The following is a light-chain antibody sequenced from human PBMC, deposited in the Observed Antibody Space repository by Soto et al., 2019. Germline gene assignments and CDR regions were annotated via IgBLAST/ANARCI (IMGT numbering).Light chain of an antibody. CDR2: DSS. CDR3: QQYENLPLT. Sequence: DIQMTQSPSSLSASVGDRVTITCQASQDIINYLNWYQVKPGQAPKLLIYDSSTLETGVPSRFSGSGSGTDFTFTITSLQPEDIGTYFCQQYENLPLTFGGGTKVDIK. J-gene: IGKJ4*01. V-gene: IGKV1-33*01. CDR1: QDIINY.